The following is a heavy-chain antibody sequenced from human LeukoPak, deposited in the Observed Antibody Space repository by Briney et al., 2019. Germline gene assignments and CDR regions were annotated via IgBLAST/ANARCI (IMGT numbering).Heavy chain of an antibody. Sequence: PSETLSLTCAVYGGSFSGYYWSWIRQPPGKGLEWIGEINHSGSTNYNPSLKSRVTISVDTSKNQFSLKLSSVTAADTAVYYCARVDYGDYGSLNWGQGTLVTVSS. CDR1: GGSFSGYY. D-gene: IGHD4-17*01. J-gene: IGHJ4*02. CDR2: INHSGST. CDR3: ARVDYGDYGSLN. V-gene: IGHV4-34*01.